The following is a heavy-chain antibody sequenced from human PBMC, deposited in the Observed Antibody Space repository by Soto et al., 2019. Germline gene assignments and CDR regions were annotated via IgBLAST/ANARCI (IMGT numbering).Heavy chain of an antibody. CDR3: ARDHRRHTPQNYDFWSGYYFFNDTATTDI. CDR2: INHSGNT. Sequence: KGKEWIGEINHSGNTNYNPSLKSRVTISVDTSKNQFSLKLSSVTAADTAVYYCARDHRRHTPQNYDFWSGYYFFNDTATTDI. D-gene: IGHD3-3*01. V-gene: IGHV4-34*13. J-gene: IGHJ3*02.